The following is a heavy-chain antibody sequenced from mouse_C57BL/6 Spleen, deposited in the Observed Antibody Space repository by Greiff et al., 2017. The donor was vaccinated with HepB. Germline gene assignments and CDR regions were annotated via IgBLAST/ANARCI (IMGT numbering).Heavy chain of an antibody. J-gene: IGHJ1*03. Sequence: EVQRVESGGGLVQPKGSLKLSCAASGFTFNTYAMHWVRQAPGKGLEWVARIRSKSSNYATYYADSVKDRFTISRDDSQSMLYLQMNNLKTEDTAMYYCVRTGDYGWYFDVWGTGTTVTVSS. CDR3: VRTGDYGWYFDV. D-gene: IGHD2-4*01. V-gene: IGHV10-3*01. CDR2: IRSKSSNYAT. CDR1: GFTFNTYA.